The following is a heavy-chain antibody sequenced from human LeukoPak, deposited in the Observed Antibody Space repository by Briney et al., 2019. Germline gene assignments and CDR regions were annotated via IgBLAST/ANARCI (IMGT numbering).Heavy chain of an antibody. Sequence: PGRSLRLSCAASGFTFSTYAMLWVRQAPGKGLEWVASISEDGTNKDYADSVKGRFTISRDNSKNTLYLQMRAEDTAVYFCVRGYSFGPYGMDVWGQGTTVTVSS. V-gene: IGHV3-30*14. CDR2: ISEDGTNK. CDR3: VRGYSFGPYGMDV. J-gene: IGHJ6*02. D-gene: IGHD2-15*01. CDR1: GFTFSTYA.